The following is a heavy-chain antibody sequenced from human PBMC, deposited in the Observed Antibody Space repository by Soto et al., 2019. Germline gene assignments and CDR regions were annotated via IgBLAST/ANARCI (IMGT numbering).Heavy chain of an antibody. CDR1: EFTFSRYN. D-gene: IGHD3-10*01. CDR2: ISGGGNYL. Sequence: EVQLVESGGGLVKPGGSLRLSCEGSEFTFSRYNMNWVRQAPGKGLEWISAISGGGNYLYYAASLKGRVTISRDNAKNSLYLQMNSLRVEDTAIYFCARERWFGEAGFDLWGQGTLVTVSS. V-gene: IGHV3-21*06. J-gene: IGHJ4*02. CDR3: ARERWFGEAGFDL.